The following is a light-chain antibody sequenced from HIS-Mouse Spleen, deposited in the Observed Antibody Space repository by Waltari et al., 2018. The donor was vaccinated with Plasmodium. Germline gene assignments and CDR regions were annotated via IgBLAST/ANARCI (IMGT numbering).Light chain of an antibody. CDR2: DDS. CDR1: HIGSKS. V-gene: IGLV3-21*02. Sequence: SYVLTQPPSVSVAPGQTARITCGGNHIGSKSVHWYQQKPGQAPVLVVYDDSDRPSGMPVRFAGSNCGNTSTLTISRVEAGDEADYYCQVWDSSSDHPVFGGGTKLTVL. CDR3: QVWDSSSDHPV. J-gene: IGLJ2*01.